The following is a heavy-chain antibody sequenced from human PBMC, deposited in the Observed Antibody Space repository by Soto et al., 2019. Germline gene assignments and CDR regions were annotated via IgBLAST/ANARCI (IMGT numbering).Heavy chain of an antibody. D-gene: IGHD6-19*01. CDR2: ISGSGGST. Sequence: EVPLLESGGGLVQPGGSLRLSCAASGFTFSSYAMSWVRQAPGKGLEWVSAISGSGGSTYYADSVKGRFTISRDNSKNALYLPMDGVRAEDTAVYYCAKDPKQWLVAYRAGYWGQGTLLTVSS. V-gene: IGHV3-23*01. CDR3: AKDPKQWLVAYRAGY. J-gene: IGHJ4*02. CDR1: GFTFSSYA.